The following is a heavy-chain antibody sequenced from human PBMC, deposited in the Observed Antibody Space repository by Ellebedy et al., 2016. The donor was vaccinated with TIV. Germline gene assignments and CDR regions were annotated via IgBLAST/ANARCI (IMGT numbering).Heavy chain of an antibody. D-gene: IGHD3-10*01. Sequence: AASVKVSCKASGYTFTSYGISWVRQAPGQGLEWMGWISGYTGNTNYAQKLQGRVTMTTDTSTSTAYMELRSLRSDNTAVYYCAREDYYGSGSYYQDYWGQGTLVTVSS. V-gene: IGHV1-18*01. J-gene: IGHJ4*02. CDR1: GYTFTSYG. CDR3: AREDYYGSGSYYQDY. CDR2: ISGYTGNT.